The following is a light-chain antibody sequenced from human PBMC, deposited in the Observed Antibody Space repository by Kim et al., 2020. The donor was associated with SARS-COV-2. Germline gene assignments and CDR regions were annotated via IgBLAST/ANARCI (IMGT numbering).Light chain of an antibody. CDR1: SSDVGSYDS. CDR2: GVI. CDR3: ISYATSTSLV. J-gene: IGLJ3*02. Sequence: QSALTQPASVSGSPGQSITISCTGTSSDVGSYDSVSWYQQHPDKAPKLIIFGVITRPSGVSTRFSGSKSGNTASLTISGLQAEDEVSYYCISYATSTSLVFGGGTKVTVL. V-gene: IGLV2-14*03.